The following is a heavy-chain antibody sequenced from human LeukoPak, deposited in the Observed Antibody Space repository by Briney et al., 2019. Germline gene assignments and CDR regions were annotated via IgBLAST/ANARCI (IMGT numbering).Heavy chain of an antibody. Sequence: PSETLSLTCTVSGGSISSSSYYWGWIRQSPGKGLEWIGSIYYSGSTYYNASLKSRLTISVDTSKNQFSLKLSSVTAADTAVYYCARGRYTKYYDFWSIKYYYYYYYMDVWGKGTTVTVSS. CDR2: IYYSGST. J-gene: IGHJ6*03. V-gene: IGHV4-39*07. D-gene: IGHD3-3*01. CDR1: GGSISSSSYY. CDR3: ARGRYTKYYDFWSIKYYYYYYYMDV.